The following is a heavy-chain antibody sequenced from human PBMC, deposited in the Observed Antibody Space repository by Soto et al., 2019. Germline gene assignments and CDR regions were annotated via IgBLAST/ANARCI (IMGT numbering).Heavy chain of an antibody. D-gene: IGHD2-2*01. CDR3: AKSRDAYIQFDY. V-gene: IGHV2-5*02. CDR1: GFSLSTSGVG. J-gene: IGHJ4*02. Sequence: SGPTLVNPTQTLTLTCTFSGFSLSTSGVGVGWIRQPPGKVLEWLALIYWDDDKRYSPALKSRLTITNDTSKNQVVLRMTDMDPVYTATYFCAKSRDAYIQFDYWGQGTLVTVSS. CDR2: IYWDDDK.